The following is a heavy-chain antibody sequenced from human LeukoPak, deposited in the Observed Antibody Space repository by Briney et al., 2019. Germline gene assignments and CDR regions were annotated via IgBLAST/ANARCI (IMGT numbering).Heavy chain of an antibody. J-gene: IGHJ6*03. CDR2: INWNGGGT. D-gene: IGHD3-16*01. V-gene: IGHV3-20*04. Sequence: PGGSLRLSCAASGFTFDDYGMSWVRQAPGKGLEWVSGINWNGGGTGYADSVKGRFTISRENAKNYLYLQMNRLRAEDTDLYYRARRKPSRGVMPYYSSQLDVSGKGTTVTVSS. CDR1: GFTFDDYG. CDR3: ARRKPSRGVMPYYSSQLDV.